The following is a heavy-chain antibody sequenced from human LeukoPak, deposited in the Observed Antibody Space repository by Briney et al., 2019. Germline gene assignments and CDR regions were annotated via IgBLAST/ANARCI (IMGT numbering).Heavy chain of an antibody. D-gene: IGHD6-19*01. CDR2: IYYSGST. V-gene: IGHV4-59*01. CDR1: GGSISSYY. CDR3: ARDPGDSSGWRTYYFDY. J-gene: IGHJ4*02. Sequence: SETLSLTCTVSGGSISSYYWSWIRQPPGKGLEWIGYIYYSGSTNYNPPLKSRVTISVDTSKNQFSLKLSSVTAADTAVYYCARDPGDSSGWRTYYFDYWGQGTLVTVSS.